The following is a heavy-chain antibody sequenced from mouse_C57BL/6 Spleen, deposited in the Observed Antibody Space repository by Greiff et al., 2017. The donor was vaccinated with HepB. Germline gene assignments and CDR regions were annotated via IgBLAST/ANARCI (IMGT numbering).Heavy chain of an antibody. CDR2: ISDGGSYT. CDR1: GFTFSSYA. J-gene: IGHJ3*01. Sequence: EVQLVESGGGLVKPGGSLKLSCAASGFTFSSYAMSWVRQTPEKRLEWVATISDGGSYTYYPDNVKGRFTISRDNAKNNLYLQMSHLKSEDTAMYYCARGLFGDYAFAYWGQGTLVTVSA. V-gene: IGHV5-4*01. D-gene: IGHD2-4*01. CDR3: ARGLFGDYAFAY.